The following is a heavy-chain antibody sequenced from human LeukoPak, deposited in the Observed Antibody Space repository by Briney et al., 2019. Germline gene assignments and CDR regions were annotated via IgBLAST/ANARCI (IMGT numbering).Heavy chain of an antibody. CDR2: ISSGSSFK. D-gene: IGHD3-16*02. V-gene: IGHV3-21*01. J-gene: IGHJ5*02. CDR3: ARESLGDYVWGSYHH. Sequence: GGSLRLSCAASGFAFSRYSMNWVRQAPGKGLEWVSSISSGSSFKYYADSVKGRFTISRDNAKNSLYLRMNSLRAEDTAVYYCARESLGDYVWGSYHHWGQGTLVTVSS. CDR1: GFAFSRYS.